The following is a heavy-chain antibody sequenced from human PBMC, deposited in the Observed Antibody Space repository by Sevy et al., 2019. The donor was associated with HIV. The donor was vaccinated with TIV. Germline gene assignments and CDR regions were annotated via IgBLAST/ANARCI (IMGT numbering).Heavy chain of an antibody. D-gene: IGHD6-13*01. CDR3: ARHPGIAAAGPFDP. J-gene: IGHJ5*02. V-gene: IGHV4-34*01. CDR1: GGSFSGYY. Sequence: QLPETLSLTCAVYGGSFSGYYWSWIRQPPGKGLEWIGEINHSGSTNYNPSLKSRVTISVDTSKNQFSLKLSSVTAADTAVYYCARHPGIAAAGPFDPWGQGTLVTVSS. CDR2: INHSGST.